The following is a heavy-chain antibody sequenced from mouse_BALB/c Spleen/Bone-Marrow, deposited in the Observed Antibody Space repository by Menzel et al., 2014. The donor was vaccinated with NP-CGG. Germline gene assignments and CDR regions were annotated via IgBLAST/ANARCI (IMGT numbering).Heavy chain of an antibody. CDR3: ARQITTVDYAMDY. V-gene: IGHV1-7*01. J-gene: IGHJ4*01. D-gene: IGHD1-1*01. Sequence: QVQLKQSGAELAKPGASVKMSCKASGYTFTSYWMHWVKLRPGQGLEWIGYINPSTGYTEYNQKFKDKATLTADKSSSTAYMQLSSLTSEDSAVYYCARQITTVDYAMDYWGQGTSVTVSS. CDR1: GYTFTSYW. CDR2: INPSTGYT.